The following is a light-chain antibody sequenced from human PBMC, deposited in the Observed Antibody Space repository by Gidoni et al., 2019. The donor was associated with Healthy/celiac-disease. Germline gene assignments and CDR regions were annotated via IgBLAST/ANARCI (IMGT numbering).Light chain of an antibody. J-gene: IGKJ4*01. CDR2: AAS. V-gene: IGKV1-39*01. CDR3: QQSYSTPT. CDR1: QSISSY. Sequence: DIQMTQSPSSRSASVGDRVTITCRASQSISSYLNWYQQKPGKAPKLLIYAASSLQSGVPSRFSGSGSGTDFTLTISSLQPEEFATYYCQQSYSTPTFGGGTKVEIK.